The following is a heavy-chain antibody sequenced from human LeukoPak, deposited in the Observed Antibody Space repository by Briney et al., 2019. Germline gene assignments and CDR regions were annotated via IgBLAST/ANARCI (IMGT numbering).Heavy chain of an antibody. CDR3: ARNRGPSTSGY. J-gene: IGHJ4*02. CDR2: ISYDGSNK. CDR1: GFTFSSYA. D-gene: IGHD3-16*01. V-gene: IGHV3-30-3*01. Sequence: GGPLRLSCAASGFTFSSYAMHWVRQAPGKGLEWVAVISYDGSNKYYADSVKGRFTISRDNSKNTLYLQMNSLRAEDTAVYYCARNRGPSTSGYWGQGTLVTVSS.